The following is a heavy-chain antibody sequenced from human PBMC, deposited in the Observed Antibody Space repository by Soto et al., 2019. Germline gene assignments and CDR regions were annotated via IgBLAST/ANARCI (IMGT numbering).Heavy chain of an antibody. CDR2: INSDGSST. Sequence: EVQLVESGGGLVQPGGSLRLSCAVSGITFSTYWMHWVRQGPGKGLVWVSRINSDGSSTNYADSVRGRFTLSRDNAKNTLYLQMNSLRAEDTAVYYCASEGYGDFFDYWGQGTLVTVSS. V-gene: IGHV3-74*01. CDR3: ASEGYGDFFDY. CDR1: GITFSTYW. D-gene: IGHD4-17*01. J-gene: IGHJ4*02.